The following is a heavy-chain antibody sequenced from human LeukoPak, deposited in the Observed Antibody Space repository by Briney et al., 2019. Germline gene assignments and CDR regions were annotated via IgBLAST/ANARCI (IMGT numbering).Heavy chain of an antibody. CDR3: TRGYSSGWLAYY. CDR1: GFTFSSYW. V-gene: IGHV3-74*01. Sequence: GGSLRLSCAASGFTFSSYWMHWVRQAPGKGLVWVSRINTDGSSTSYADSVKGRFTISRDNAKNTLYLQMNSLRAEDTAVYYCTRGYSSGWLAYYWGQGTLVIVSS. CDR2: INTDGSST. D-gene: IGHD6-19*01. J-gene: IGHJ4*02.